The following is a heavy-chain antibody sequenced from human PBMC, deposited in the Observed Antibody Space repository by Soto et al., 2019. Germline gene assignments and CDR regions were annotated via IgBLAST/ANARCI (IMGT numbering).Heavy chain of an antibody. CDR2: ISYDGSNK. J-gene: IGHJ3*02. V-gene: IGHV3-30-3*01. Sequence: QVQLVESGGGVVQPGRSLRLSCAASGFTFSSYAMHWVRQAPGKGLEWVAVISYDGSNKYYADSVKGRFTISRDNSKNTLYLQMNSLRAEDTAVYYCAREVPSVLRFLEWLLNDAFDIWGQGTMVTVSS. CDR1: GFTFSSYA. CDR3: AREVPSVLRFLEWLLNDAFDI. D-gene: IGHD3-3*01.